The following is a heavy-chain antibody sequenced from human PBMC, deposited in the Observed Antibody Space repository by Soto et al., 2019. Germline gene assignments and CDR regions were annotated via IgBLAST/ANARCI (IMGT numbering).Heavy chain of an antibody. V-gene: IGHV1-69*13. D-gene: IGHD3-16*01. CDR1: GDTFSSYA. Sequence: GASVKVSCKASGDTFSSYAISWVRQAPGQGLEWMGGTIPIFGTANYAQKFQGRVTITADESTSTAYMELNSLTPEDTAVCYCARGVGYAYDLLWFDPWGQGALVTVSS. CDR3: ARGVGYAYDLLWFDP. J-gene: IGHJ5*02. CDR2: TIPIFGTA.